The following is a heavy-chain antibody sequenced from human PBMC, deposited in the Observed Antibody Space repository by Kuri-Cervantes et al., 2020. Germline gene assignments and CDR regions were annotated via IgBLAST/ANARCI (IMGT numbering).Heavy chain of an antibody. V-gene: IGHV3-33*01. CDR1: GFTFSSYG. D-gene: IGHD3-16*01. CDR2: IWYDGSNK. Sequence: GGSLRLSCAASGFTFSSYGMHWVRQAPGKGLEWVAVIWYDGSNKYYADSVKGRFTISRDNAKNALYLQMDSLGAEDTAVYYCARPLVGGGGDWYFDPWGRGTLVTVSS. J-gene: IGHJ2*01. CDR3: ARPLVGGGGDWYFDP.